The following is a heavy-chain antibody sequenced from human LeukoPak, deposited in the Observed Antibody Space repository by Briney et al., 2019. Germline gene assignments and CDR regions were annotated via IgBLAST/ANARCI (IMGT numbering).Heavy chain of an antibody. Sequence: SVKVSCKASGGTFSSYAISWVRQAPGQGLEWMGGIIPIFGTANYAQKFQGRVTITTDESTSTAYMELSSLRSEDTAVYYCARLGTSGDYALDYWGQGTPVTVSS. CDR3: ARLGTSGDYALDY. D-gene: IGHD4-17*01. J-gene: IGHJ4*02. V-gene: IGHV1-69*05. CDR1: GGTFSSYA. CDR2: IIPIFGTA.